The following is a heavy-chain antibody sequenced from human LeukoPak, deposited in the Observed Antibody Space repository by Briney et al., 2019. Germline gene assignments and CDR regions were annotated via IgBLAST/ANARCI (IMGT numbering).Heavy chain of an antibody. J-gene: IGHJ6*03. CDR3: ARDPHRHGNYSPYYYYMDV. D-gene: IGHD3-3*01. V-gene: IGHV4-39*07. CDR2: IFYSGGT. Sequence: SETLSLTCTVFGGSISSSSYYWGWIRQPPGKGLEWIGSIFYSGGTYYNPSLKSRVTISIDTSKNQFSLKLSSVTAADTAVYYCARDPHRHGNYSPYYYYMDVWGKGTTVAVSS. CDR1: GGSISSSSYY.